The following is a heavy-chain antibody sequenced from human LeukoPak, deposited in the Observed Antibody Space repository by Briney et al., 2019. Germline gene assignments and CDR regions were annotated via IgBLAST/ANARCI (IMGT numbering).Heavy chain of an antibody. Sequence: PSETLSLICTVSGGSISGYYWSWIRQPPGKGLEWIGNIYYSGGNKYNPSLKSRVTISIDTSRNQFSLKLTSVTAADTAVYYCGRHVDKWGFDYWGQGSLVTVSS. J-gene: IGHJ4*02. CDR2: IYYSGGN. D-gene: IGHD5-12*01. CDR1: GGSISGYY. V-gene: IGHV4-59*08. CDR3: GRHVDKWGFDY.